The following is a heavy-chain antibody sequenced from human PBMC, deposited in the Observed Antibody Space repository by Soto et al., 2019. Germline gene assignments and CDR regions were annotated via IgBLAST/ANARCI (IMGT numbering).Heavy chain of an antibody. V-gene: IGHV3-9*01. CDR2: ISWNSGSI. CDR3: PKGGYSSSSGWFDP. J-gene: IGHJ5*02. CDR1: GFTFDDYA. Sequence: EVQLVESGGGLVQPGRSLRLSCAASGFTFDDYAMHWVRQAPGKGLEWVSGISWNSGSIGYADSVKGRFTISRDRAQNSLYRRMNSLRAEDTALYYCPKGGYSSSSGWFDPWGQGTLVTVSS. D-gene: IGHD6-6*01.